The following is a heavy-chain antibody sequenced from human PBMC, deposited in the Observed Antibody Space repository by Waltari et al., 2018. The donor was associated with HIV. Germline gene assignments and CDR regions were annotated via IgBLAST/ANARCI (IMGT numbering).Heavy chain of an antibody. CDR1: GGSISSYY. Sequence: QVQLQESGPGLVKPSETLSLTCTVSGGSISSYYWSWIRQPPGKGLEWIGYIYYSGSTSYNPSLKSRVTISVDTSKNQFSLKLSSVTAADTAVYYCARHYGDPLGEYFQHWGQGTLVTVSS. CDR2: IYYSGST. CDR3: ARHYGDPLGEYFQH. V-gene: IGHV4-59*01. D-gene: IGHD4-17*01. J-gene: IGHJ1*01.